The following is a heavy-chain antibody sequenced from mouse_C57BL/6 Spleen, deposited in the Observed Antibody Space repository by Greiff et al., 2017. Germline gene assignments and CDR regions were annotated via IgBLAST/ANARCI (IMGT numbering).Heavy chain of an antibody. Sequence: VQLQQSGAELVRPGASVTLSCKASGYTFTDYEMHWVKQTPVHGLEWIGAIDPETGGTAYNQKFKGKAILTADKSSSTAYMELRSLTSEDSAVYYCTNPLYDLPGGDYWGQGTSVTVSS. CDR2: IDPETGGT. J-gene: IGHJ4*01. V-gene: IGHV1-15*01. D-gene: IGHD2-3*01. CDR3: TNPLYDLPGGDY. CDR1: GYTFTDYE.